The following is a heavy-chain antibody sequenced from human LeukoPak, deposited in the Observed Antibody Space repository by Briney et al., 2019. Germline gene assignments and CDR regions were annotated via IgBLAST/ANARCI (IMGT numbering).Heavy chain of an antibody. D-gene: IGHD3-3*01. CDR1: GYSISSGYY. V-gene: IGHV4-38-2*02. CDR3: ARVGRDYDFWSGKGYFDY. J-gene: IGHJ4*02. Sequence: NPSETLSLTCTVSGYSISSGYYWGWLRQPPGKGLEWIGSIYHSGSTYYNPSLKSRVTISVDTSKNQFSLKLSSVTAADTAVYYCARVGRDYDFWSGKGYFDYGREGTLLSVSS. CDR2: IYHSGST.